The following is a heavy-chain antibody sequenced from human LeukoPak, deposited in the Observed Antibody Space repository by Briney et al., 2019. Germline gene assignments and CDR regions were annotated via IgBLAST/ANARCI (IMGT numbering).Heavy chain of an antibody. CDR3: ARGLVYDY. CDR2: ICSNGGST. J-gene: IGHJ4*02. V-gene: IGHV3-64*01. D-gene: IGHD6-19*01. Sequence: GGSLRLSCAASGFTFSSYAMHWVRQAPGKGLEYVSAICSNGGSTYYANSVKGRFTISRDNSKNTLYLQMGSLRAEDMAVYYCARGLVYDYWGQGTLVTVSS. CDR1: GFTFSSYA.